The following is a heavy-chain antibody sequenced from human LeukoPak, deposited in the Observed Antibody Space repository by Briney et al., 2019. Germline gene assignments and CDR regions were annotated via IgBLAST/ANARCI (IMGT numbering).Heavy chain of an antibody. CDR1: GFTFSNYT. J-gene: IGHJ2*01. CDR2: ISYDGSNK. V-gene: IGHV3-30-3*01. D-gene: IGHD6-6*01. CDR3: ARGGSWLEYSNFGGFDF. Sequence: GGSLRLSCAASGFTFSNYTVHWVRQAPGKGLEWVAVISYDGSNKYYADSVKGRFTISRDNSKNTLYLQMNSLRAEDTAVYYCARGGSWLEYSNFGGFDFWGRGTLVTVSS.